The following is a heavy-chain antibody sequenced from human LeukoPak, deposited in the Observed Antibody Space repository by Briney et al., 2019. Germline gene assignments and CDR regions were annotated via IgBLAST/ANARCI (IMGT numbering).Heavy chain of an antibody. V-gene: IGHV3-48*01. CDR1: GFTFSSYS. CDR2: ISSSSSTI. J-gene: IGHJ4*02. CDR3: ARGSSGRQQLRDY. D-gene: IGHD6-13*01. Sequence: GGSLRLSCAASGFTFSSYSMNWVRQAPGKRLEWVSYISSSSSTIYYADSVKGRFTISRDNAKNSLYLQMNSLRAEDTAVYYCARGSSGRQQLRDYWGQGTLVTVSS.